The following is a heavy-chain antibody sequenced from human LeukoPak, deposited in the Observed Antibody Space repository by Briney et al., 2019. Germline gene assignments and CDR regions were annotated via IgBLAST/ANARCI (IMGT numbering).Heavy chain of an antibody. CDR3: ARDTLAFRHYFDY. D-gene: IGHD2/OR15-2a*01. J-gene: IGHJ4*02. CDR1: GFILSGSA. V-gene: IGHV3-21*01. Sequence: GGSLRLSCAPSGFILSGSAMNWVRQAPGKGLEWVSSISSTGSSKFYADSVKGRFTISRDNAENSLYLQMNSLRAEDTALYYCARDTLAFRHYFDYWGQGTLVTVSS. CDR2: ISSTGSSK.